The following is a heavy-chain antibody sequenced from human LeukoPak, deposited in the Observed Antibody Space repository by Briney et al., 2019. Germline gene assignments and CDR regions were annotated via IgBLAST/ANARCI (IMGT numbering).Heavy chain of an antibody. V-gene: IGHV1-18*01. D-gene: IGHD3-16*01. CDR2: ISGYNGNT. CDR3: ARTSHESVLYWSDP. J-gene: IGHJ5*02. CDR1: VYTFTTYG. Sequence: ASVKASCKASVYTFTTYGIGWVRQAPGQGLEWMGWISGYNGNTNYAQKFQGRVTMTTDTSTSTAYMELRSLRSDDTAVYYCARTSHESVLYWSDPWGQGTLVNVSS.